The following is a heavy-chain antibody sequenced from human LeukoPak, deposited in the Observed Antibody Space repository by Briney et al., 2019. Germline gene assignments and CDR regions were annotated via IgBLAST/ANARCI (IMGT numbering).Heavy chain of an antibody. D-gene: IGHD5/OR15-5a*01. J-gene: IGHJ4*02. V-gene: IGHV3-15*01. Sequence: GGSLRLSCAASGFTFSNAWMTWVRQAPGNGLEWVGRSKRKADGGTTDYAAPVKGRFTISRDDSKTTLYLQMNSLKTEDTAVYYCTTDLWISDWHYWGQGTLVTVSS. CDR1: GFTFSNAW. CDR3: TTDLWISDWHY. CDR2: SKRKADGGTT.